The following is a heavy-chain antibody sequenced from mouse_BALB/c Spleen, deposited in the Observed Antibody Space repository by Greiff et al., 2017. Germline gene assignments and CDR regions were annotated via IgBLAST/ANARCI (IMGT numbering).Heavy chain of an antibody. J-gene: IGHJ1*01. Sequence: QVQLKESGAELVRPGTSVKMSCKAAGYTFTNYWIGWVKQRPGHGLEWIGDIYPGGGYTNYNEKFKGKATLTADTSSSTAYMQLSSLTSENSAVYFCARDYGSSYWYFDVWGAGTTVTVSS. D-gene: IGHD1-1*01. CDR1: GYTFTNYW. CDR2: IYPGGGYT. CDR3: ARDYGSSYWYFDV. V-gene: IGHV1-63*02.